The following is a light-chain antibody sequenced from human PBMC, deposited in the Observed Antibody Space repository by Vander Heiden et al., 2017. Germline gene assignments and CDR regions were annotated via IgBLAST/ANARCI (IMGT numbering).Light chain of an antibody. CDR3: AAWDDSLNGWV. V-gene: IGLV1-44*01. CDR1: SSNIGSNT. J-gene: IGLJ3*02. CDR2: SNN. Sequence: QSVLTQPPSASGPPGQRVTISCSGSSSNIGSNTGNWYQQLPGTAPKLLIYSNNQRPSGVPDRFSGSKSGTSASLAISGLQAEDEADYYCAAWDDSLNGWVFGGGTKLTVL.